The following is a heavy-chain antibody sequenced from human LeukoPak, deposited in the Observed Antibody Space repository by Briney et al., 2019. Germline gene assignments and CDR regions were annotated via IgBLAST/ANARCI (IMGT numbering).Heavy chain of an antibody. CDR3: ASRVYGLGSFNY. V-gene: IGHV4-39*01. CDR1: GDSISSTSYY. J-gene: IGHJ4*01. CDR2: IYDSGTT. Sequence: SETLSLTCTVSGDSISSTSYYWDWIRQPPGKGLEWIGSIYDSGTTYYNPSLKSRATISVDTSKNQFSLKVSSVTAADTAVYYCASRVYGLGSFNYWGQGTLVTVSS. D-gene: IGHD3-10*01.